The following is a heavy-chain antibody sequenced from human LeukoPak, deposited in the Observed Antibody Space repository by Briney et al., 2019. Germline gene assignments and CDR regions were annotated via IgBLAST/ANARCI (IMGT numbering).Heavy chain of an antibody. CDR2: ISSSSSYI. V-gene: IGHV3-21*01. Sequence: GGSLRLSCAASGFTFSSYSMNWVRQTPGKGLEWVSSISSSSSYIYYADSVKGRFTISRDNAKNSLYLQMNSPRAEDTAVYYCARGYYDSSGYYPLWGQGTLVTVSS. CDR1: GFTFSSYS. D-gene: IGHD3-22*01. CDR3: ARGYYDSSGYYPL. J-gene: IGHJ4*02.